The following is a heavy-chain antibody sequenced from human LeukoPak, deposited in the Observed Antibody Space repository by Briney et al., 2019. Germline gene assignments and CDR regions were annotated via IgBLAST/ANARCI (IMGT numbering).Heavy chain of an antibody. Sequence: PSETLSLTCAVYGGSFSGYYWSWIRQPPGKRLEWIGEINHSGSTNYNPSLKSRVTISVDTSKNQFSLKLSSVTAADTAVCYCARGAPPGLRLPHSSGWYSYFDYWGQGTLVTVSS. J-gene: IGHJ4*02. CDR1: GGSFSGYY. CDR3: ARGAPPGLRLPHSSGWYSYFDY. V-gene: IGHV4-34*01. CDR2: INHSGST. D-gene: IGHD6-19*01.